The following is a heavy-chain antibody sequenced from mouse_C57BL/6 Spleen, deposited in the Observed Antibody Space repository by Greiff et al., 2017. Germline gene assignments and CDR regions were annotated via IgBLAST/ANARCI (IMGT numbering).Heavy chain of an antibody. CDR1: GYTFTSYG. V-gene: IGHV1-81*01. CDR3: ARGDYGNYDAMDY. J-gene: IGHJ4*01. Sequence: VQLVESGAELARPGASVKLSCKASGYTFTSYGISWVKQRTGQGLEWIGEIYPRSGNTYYNEKFKGKATLTADKSSSTAYIELRSLTSEDSAVYFCARGDYGNYDAMDYWGQGTSVTVSS. CDR2: IYPRSGNT. D-gene: IGHD2-1*01.